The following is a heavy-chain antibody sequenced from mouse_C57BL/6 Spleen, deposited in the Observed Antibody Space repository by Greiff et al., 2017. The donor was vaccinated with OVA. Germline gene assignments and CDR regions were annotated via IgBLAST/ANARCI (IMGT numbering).Heavy chain of an antibody. J-gene: IGHJ2*01. Sequence: VMLVESGPGLVQPSQSLSITCTVSGFSLTSYGVHWVRQSPGKGLEWLGVIWSGGSTDYNAAFISRLSISKDNSKSQVFFKMNSLQADDTAIYYCARKTHYSKGYFDYWGQGTTLTVSS. CDR2: IWSGGST. D-gene: IGHD2-5*01. CDR1: GFSLTSYG. V-gene: IGHV2-2*01. CDR3: ARKTHYSKGYFDY.